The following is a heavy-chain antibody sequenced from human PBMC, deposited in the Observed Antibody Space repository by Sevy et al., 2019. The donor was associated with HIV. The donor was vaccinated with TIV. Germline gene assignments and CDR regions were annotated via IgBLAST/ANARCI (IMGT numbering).Heavy chain of an antibody. CDR1: GYSFTSYW. CDR2: IYPGDSET. CDR3: ARHHQSYYYDSSGYYPPDY. Sequence: GESLKISCKGSGYSFTSYWIGWVRQMPGKGLEWMGIIYPGDSETRYSPSFQGQVTISADKSISTAYLQWSSLKASDTAMYSCARHHQSYYYDSSGYYPPDYWGQGTLVTVSS. V-gene: IGHV5-51*01. J-gene: IGHJ4*02. D-gene: IGHD3-22*01.